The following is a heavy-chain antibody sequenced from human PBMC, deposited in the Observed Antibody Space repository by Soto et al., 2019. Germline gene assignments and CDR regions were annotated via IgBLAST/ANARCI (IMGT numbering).Heavy chain of an antibody. CDR2: IYYSGST. Sequence: TSETLSLTCTVSGGSISSGGYYWSWIRQHPGKGLEWIGYIYYSGSTYYNPSLKSRVTISVDTSKNQFSLKLSSVTAADTAVYYCARSSVRRTAFDYWGQGTLVTVSS. V-gene: IGHV4-39*01. J-gene: IGHJ4*02. D-gene: IGHD3-10*02. CDR3: ARSSVRRTAFDY. CDR1: GGSISSGGYY.